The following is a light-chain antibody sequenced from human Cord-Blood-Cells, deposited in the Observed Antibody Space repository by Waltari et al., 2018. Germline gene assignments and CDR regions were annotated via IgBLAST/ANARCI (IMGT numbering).Light chain of an antibody. CDR2: DAS. CDR1: QSVSSY. J-gene: IGKJ4*01. CDR3: QQRSNWPPRT. Sequence: EIVLTQSPATLSLSPGERATLSCRAIQSVSSYLAWYQLKPGQATRLLIYDASNRATGIPAGCSGIGSGTDFTVSILSLEPDDVAVYYCQQRSNWPPRTFGGGTKVDIK. V-gene: IGKV3-11*01.